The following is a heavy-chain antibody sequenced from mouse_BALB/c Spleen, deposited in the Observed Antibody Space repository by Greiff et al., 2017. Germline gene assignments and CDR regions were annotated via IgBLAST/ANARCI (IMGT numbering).Heavy chain of an antibody. V-gene: IGHV14-3*02. D-gene: IGHD1-1*01. J-gene: IGHJ2*01. CDR1: GFNIKDTY. Sequence: EVQRVESGAELVKPGASVKLSCTASGFNIKDTYMHWVKQRPEQGLEWIGRIDPANGNTKYDPKFQGKATITADTSSNTAYLQLSSLTSEDTAVYYCATAFYYGSSGYFDYWGQGTTLTVSS. CDR3: ATAFYYGSSGYFDY. CDR2: IDPANGNT.